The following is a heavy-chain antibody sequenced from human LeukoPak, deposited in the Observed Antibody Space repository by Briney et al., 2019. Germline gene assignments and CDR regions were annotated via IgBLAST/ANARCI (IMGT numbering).Heavy chain of an antibody. CDR3: ARSSCSDTSCWRGYFDY. Sequence: SQTLSLTCTVSGGSISSGSYYWSWIRQPAGKGLEWIGRIYTSGSTNYNPSLKSRVTISVDTSKNQFSLKLSSVTAADTAVFYCARSSCSDTSCWRGYFDYWGQGTLVTVSS. J-gene: IGHJ4*02. D-gene: IGHD2-2*01. CDR2: IYTSGST. CDR1: GGSISSGSYY. V-gene: IGHV4-61*02.